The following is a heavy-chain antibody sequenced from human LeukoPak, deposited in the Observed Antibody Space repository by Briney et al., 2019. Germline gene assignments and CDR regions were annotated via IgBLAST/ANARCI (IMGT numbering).Heavy chain of an antibody. CDR3: ARISLVADTNY. Sequence: GGSLTLSCTASGFTFSSYSKNWVRQAPGKGLEWVSSINSSSSYIYYADSVKGRFTISRDNAKNSLYLQMNSLRAEDTAVYYCARISLVADTNYWGQGTLVTVSS. CDR2: INSSSSYI. V-gene: IGHV3-21*01. D-gene: IGHD2-8*02. J-gene: IGHJ4*02. CDR1: GFTFSSYS.